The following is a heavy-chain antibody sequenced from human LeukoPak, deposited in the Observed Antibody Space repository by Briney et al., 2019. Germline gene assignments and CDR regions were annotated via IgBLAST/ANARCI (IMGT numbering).Heavy chain of an antibody. V-gene: IGHV3-73*01. CDR1: GFTFSGSA. CDR2: IRSKANSYAT. CDR3: TRHRDDYYYGMDV. J-gene: IGHJ6*02. Sequence: GGSLRLSCAASGFTFSGSAMHWVRQASGKGLEWVGRIRSKANSYATAYAASVKGRFTISRDDSKNTAYLQMNSPKTEDTAVYYCTRHRDDYYYGMDVWGQGTTVTVSS. D-gene: IGHD2-21*01.